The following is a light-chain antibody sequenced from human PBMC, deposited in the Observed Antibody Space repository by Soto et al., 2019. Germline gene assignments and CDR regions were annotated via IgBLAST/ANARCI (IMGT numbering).Light chain of an antibody. CDR3: QQYNSFSLFT. J-gene: IGKJ3*01. V-gene: IGKV1-5*01. CDR2: DAS. Sequence: DIQMAPSPSTLSASVGDRVTITCRASQNIDSRLAWYQQKPGKAPKLLVYDASTLERGVTSTFSGSGSGTDFTLTISSLQPEDFATYYCQQYNSFSLFTFGPGTKGETK. CDR1: QNIDSR.